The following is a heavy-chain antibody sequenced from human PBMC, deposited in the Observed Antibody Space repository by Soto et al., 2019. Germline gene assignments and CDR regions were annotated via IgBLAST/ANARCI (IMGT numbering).Heavy chain of an antibody. Sequence: SQTLSLTCANSGDSVSSNSAAWNWIRQSPSSCIEWLGSTYDRSKWYNDYAVSVKSRITIKPDTSKNQFSLQLNSVTPEDTAVYYCARESRLGIYYFDYWGQGTLVTISS. CDR1: GDSVSSNSAA. CDR3: ARESRLGIYYFDY. V-gene: IGHV6-1*01. J-gene: IGHJ4*02. D-gene: IGHD7-27*01. CDR2: TYDRSKWYN.